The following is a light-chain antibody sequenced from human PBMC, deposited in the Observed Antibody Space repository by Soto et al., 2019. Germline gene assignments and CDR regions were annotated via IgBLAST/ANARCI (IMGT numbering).Light chain of an antibody. J-gene: IGKJ2*01. CDR3: QQYGSSPYT. CDR2: DAS. CDR1: QSVSRSY. Sequence: EIVLTQSPATLSLSPGEMATLSCGASQSVSRSYLAWYQQKPGLAPRPLIYDASSRATGIPDRFSGSGSGTDFTLTISRLEPEDFAVYYCQQYGSSPYTFGQGTKLEIK. V-gene: IGKV3D-20*01.